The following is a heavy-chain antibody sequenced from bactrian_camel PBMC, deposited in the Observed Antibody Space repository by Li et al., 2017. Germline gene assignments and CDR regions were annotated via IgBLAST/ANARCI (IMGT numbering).Heavy chain of an antibody. Sequence: HVQLVESGGGSVQAGGSLRLSCATYGFTFGAYAMHWVRQTPGKGLEWVSSIEATSGTTYYADTVKGRISISRDNARNTLYLQMNSLKPEDTAMYYCAVVGPSCDFWGQGTQVTVS. CDR1: GFTFGAYA. CDR3: AVVGPSCDF. J-gene: IGHJ4*01. D-gene: IGHD2*01. V-gene: IGHV3S1*01. CDR2: IEATSGTT.